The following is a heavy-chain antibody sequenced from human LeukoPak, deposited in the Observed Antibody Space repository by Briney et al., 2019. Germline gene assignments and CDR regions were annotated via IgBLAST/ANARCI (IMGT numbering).Heavy chain of an antibody. CDR2: IRYDENTK. V-gene: IGHV3-30*02. CDR1: GFPFSSYG. J-gene: IGHJ4*02. CDR3: AKENPRDGYRHFHS. D-gene: IGHD5-24*01. Sequence: PGGSLRLSCTASGFPFSSYGMQWVRQAPGKGLEWVACIRYDENTKYYADSVKGRFTVSRDNSENTLFLQMSSLRAEDTAVYYCAKENPRDGYRHFHSWGQGTLVTVSS.